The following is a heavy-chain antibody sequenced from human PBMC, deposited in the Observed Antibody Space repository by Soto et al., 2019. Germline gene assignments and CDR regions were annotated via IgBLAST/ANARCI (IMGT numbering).Heavy chain of an antibody. D-gene: IGHD2-2*01. CDR3: ARDSKVVPAAMLAY. J-gene: IGHJ4*02. CDR1: GFTFSSYG. Sequence: GSLRLSCAASGFTFSSYGMHWVRQAPGKGLEWVAVIWYDGSNKYYADSVKGRFTISRDNSKNTLYLQMNSLRAEDTAVYYCARDSKVVPAAMLAYWGQGTLVTVSS. CDR2: IWYDGSNK. V-gene: IGHV3-33*01.